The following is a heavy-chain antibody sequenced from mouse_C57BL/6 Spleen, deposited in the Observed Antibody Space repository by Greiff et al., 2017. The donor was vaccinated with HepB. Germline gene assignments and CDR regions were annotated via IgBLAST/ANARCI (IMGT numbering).Heavy chain of an antibody. CDR1: GYSITSGYY. CDR2: ISYDGSN. V-gene: IGHV3-6*01. CDR3: ASEDGYSSYAMDY. J-gene: IGHJ4*01. Sequence: EVKLQESGPGLVKPSQSLSLTCSVTGYSITSGYYWNWIRQFPGNKLEWMGYISYDGSNNYNPSLKNRISITRDTSKNQFFLKLISVTTEDTATYYCASEDGYSSYAMDYWGQRTSVTVSS. D-gene: IGHD2-5*01.